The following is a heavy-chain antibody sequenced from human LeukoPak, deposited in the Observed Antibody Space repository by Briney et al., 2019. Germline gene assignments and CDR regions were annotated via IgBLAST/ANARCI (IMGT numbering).Heavy chain of an antibody. Sequence: AGGSLRLSCAASGFTFSSYTMSWVRQAPGKGLEWVSAISGSGGSTYYADSVKGRFTISRDNSKNTLYLQMNSLRAEDTAVYYCAKEGAGNRLTDAFDIWGQGTMVTVSS. CDR3: AKEGAGNRLTDAFDI. V-gene: IGHV3-23*01. J-gene: IGHJ3*02. CDR1: GFTFSSYT. D-gene: IGHD1-14*01. CDR2: ISGSGGST.